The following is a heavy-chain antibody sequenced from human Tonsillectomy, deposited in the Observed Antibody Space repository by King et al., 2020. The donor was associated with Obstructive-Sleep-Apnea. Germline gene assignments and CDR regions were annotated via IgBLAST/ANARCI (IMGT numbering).Heavy chain of an antibody. V-gene: IGHV3-7*03. CDR3: ARDPEAAAGTGAYYYYGMDV. D-gene: IGHD6-13*01. CDR1: GFTFSGYW. J-gene: IGHJ6*02. CDR2: IKQDGSEK. Sequence: VQLVESGGGLVQPGGSLRLSCAASGFTFSGYWMSWVRQAPGKGLEWEANIKQDGSEKYYVDSVKGRFTISRDNAKNSLCLQMNSLRAEDTGVYYCARDPEAAAGTGAYYYYGMDVWGQGTTVTVSS.